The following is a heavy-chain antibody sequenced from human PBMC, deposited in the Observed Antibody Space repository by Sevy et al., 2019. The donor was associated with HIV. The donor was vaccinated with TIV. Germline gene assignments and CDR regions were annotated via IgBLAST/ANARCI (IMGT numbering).Heavy chain of an antibody. CDR2: IWYDGSNK. CDR1: GFTFSSYG. V-gene: IGHV3-33*01. D-gene: IGHD6-19*01. CDR3: ARGPHRIAVAGIGDYYYMDV. Sequence: GGSLRLSCAASGFTFSSYGMHWVRQAPGKGLEWVAVIWYDGSNKYYADSVKGRFTISRDNSKNTLYLQMNSPRAEDTAVYYCARGPHRIAVAGIGDYYYMDVWGKGTTVTVSS. J-gene: IGHJ6*03.